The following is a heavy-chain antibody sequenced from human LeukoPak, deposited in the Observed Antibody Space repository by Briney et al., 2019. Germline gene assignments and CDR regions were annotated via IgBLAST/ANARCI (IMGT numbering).Heavy chain of an antibody. Sequence: GASVKVSCKASGGTFSSYAISWVRQAPGQGLEWMGWISAYNGNTNYAQKLQGRVTMTTDTSTSTAYMELSSLRSEDTAVYYCARDVSDCRGGSCYSYFDYWGQGSLVTVSS. D-gene: IGHD2-15*01. CDR1: GGTFSSYA. J-gene: IGHJ4*02. V-gene: IGHV1-18*01. CDR3: ARDVSDCRGGSCYSYFDY. CDR2: ISAYNGNT.